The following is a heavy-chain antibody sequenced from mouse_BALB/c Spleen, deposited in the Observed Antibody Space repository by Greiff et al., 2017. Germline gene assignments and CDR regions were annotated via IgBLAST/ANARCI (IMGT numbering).Heavy chain of an antibody. CDR3: AREDYGYIDY. D-gene: IGHD1-1*01. V-gene: IGHV5-9-4*01. J-gene: IGHJ2*01. CDR2: ISSGGSYT. CDR1: GFTFSSYA. Sequence: EVKLMESGGGLVKPGGSLKLSCAASGFTFSSYAMSWVRQSPEKRLEWVAEISSGGSYTYYPDTVTGRFTISRDNAKNTLYLEMSSLRSEDTAMYYCAREDYGYIDYWGQGTTLTVSS.